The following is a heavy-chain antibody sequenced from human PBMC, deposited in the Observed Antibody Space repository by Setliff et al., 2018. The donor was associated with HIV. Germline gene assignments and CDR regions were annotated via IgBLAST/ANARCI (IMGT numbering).Heavy chain of an antibody. CDR1: GGSISSGSYY. J-gene: IGHJ4*02. CDR3: ARQQHSSDLKIWNY. V-gene: IGHV4-61*09. D-gene: IGHD6-13*01. CDR2: IYTNGYT. Sequence: PSETLSLTCSVSGGSISSGSYYWTWIRQPAGKGPEWIGHIYTNGYTNYNPSLKSRVTISVDTSKNQFSLRLTSVTAADTAVYYCARQQHSSDLKIWNYWGQGTLVTVSS.